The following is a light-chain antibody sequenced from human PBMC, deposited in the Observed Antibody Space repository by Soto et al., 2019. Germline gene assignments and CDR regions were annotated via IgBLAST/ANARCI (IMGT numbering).Light chain of an antibody. CDR2: DAS. CDR3: QQYTSSPALT. J-gene: IGKJ4*01. Sequence: EIVLTLAPGTLSLSPGDRATLSCRASQTLINTYLAWYQQRPGLAPRLLIYDASTRAPGIPDRFSGSGSGTDFTLTISRLEPEDFAVYYCQQYTSSPALTFGGGTRVDIK. V-gene: IGKV3-20*01. CDR1: QTLINTY.